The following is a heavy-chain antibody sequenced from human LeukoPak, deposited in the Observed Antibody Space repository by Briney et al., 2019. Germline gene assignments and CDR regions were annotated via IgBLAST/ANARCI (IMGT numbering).Heavy chain of an antibody. CDR3: ARPKTGDRAFGI. V-gene: IGHV1-8*01. J-gene: IGHJ3*02. CDR1: GYTFTSYD. D-gene: IGHD7-27*01. CDR2: MNPNSGNT. Sequence: ASVKVSCKASGYTFTSYDINWVRQATGQGLEWMGWMNPNSGNTGYAQKFQGRVTMTRNTSISTAYMELSSLRSEDTAVYYCARPKTGDRAFGIWGQGTMVTVSS.